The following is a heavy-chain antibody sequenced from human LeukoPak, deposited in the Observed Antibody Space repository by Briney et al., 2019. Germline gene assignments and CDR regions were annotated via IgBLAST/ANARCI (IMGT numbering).Heavy chain of an antibody. CDR2: ISYDGSNK. CDR1: GFTFSSYG. V-gene: IGHV3-30*18. CDR3: ADDSSGYYNAFDT. D-gene: IGHD3-22*01. Sequence: GRSLRLSCAASGFTFSSYGMHWVRQAPGKGLEWVAVISYDGSNKYYADSVKGRFTISRDNSKNTLYLQMNSLRAEDTAVYYCADDSSGYYNAFDTWGQGTMVTVSS. J-gene: IGHJ3*02.